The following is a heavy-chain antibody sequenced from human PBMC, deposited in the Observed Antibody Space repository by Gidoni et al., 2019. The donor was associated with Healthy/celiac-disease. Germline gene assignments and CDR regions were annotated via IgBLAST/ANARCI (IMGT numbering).Heavy chain of an antibody. V-gene: IGHV1-69*06. CDR3: ARDSLTIFGVVTPMRSWFDP. Sequence: QVQLVQSGAEVKKPGSSVKVSCKASGGTFSSYAISWVRQAPGQGLEWRGGIIPIFGTANYAQKFQGRVTITADKSTSTAYMELSSLRSEDTAVYYCARDSLTIFGVVTPMRSWFDPWGQGTLVTVSS. CDR2: IIPIFGTA. CDR1: GGTFSSYA. J-gene: IGHJ5*02. D-gene: IGHD3-3*01.